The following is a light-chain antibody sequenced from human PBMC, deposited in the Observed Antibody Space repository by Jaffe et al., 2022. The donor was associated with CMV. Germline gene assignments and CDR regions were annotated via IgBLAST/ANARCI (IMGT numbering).Light chain of an antibody. CDR1: QDISKW. CDR2: KVS. Sequence: DIQMTQSPSTLSASVGDRVIITCRASQDISKWLAWYQQKPGKAPKLLIYKVSSLKTGVPSRFSGGGSGTEFTLTISGLQPDDFATYYCQQYHTFSGTFGQGTKLEIK. CDR3: QQYHTFSGT. J-gene: IGKJ2*01. V-gene: IGKV1-5*03.